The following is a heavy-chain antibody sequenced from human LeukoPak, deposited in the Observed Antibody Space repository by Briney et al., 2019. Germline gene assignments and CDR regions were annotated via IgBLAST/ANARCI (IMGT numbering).Heavy chain of an antibody. V-gene: IGHV3-23*01. CDR3: AKDRTVGASYWYFDL. J-gene: IGHJ2*01. D-gene: IGHD1-26*01. CDR2: ISNNGGYT. CDR1: GFTFSSSA. Sequence: GGSLRLSCAASGFTFSSSAMSWVRQAPGKGLEWVSAISNNGGYTYYADSVQGRFTISRDNSKSTLCLQMNSLRAEDTAIYYCAKDRTVGASYWYFDLWGRGTLVTVSS.